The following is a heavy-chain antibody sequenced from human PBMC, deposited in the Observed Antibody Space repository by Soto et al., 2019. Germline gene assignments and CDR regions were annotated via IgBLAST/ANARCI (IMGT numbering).Heavy chain of an antibody. CDR1: GFTFTSYA. D-gene: IGHD6-19*01. J-gene: IGHJ4*02. CDR3: VKEGYLRSDWYGQFDY. CDR2: ISSYGADT. V-gene: IGHV3-64D*06. Sequence: GGSLRLSCSASGFTFTSYAMHWVRQAPGKGLEFVSAISSYGADTYYAASVKGRFAISRDNPKNTLYLQMSSLRAEDTALYYCVKEGYLRSDWYGQFDYWGQGALVTVSS.